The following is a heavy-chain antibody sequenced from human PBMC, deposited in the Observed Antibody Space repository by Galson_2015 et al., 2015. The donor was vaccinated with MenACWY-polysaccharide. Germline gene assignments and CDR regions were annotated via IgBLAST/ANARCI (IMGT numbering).Heavy chain of an antibody. Sequence: SLRLSCAASGFTFGSYAMGWVRQAPGKGLEWVSSIGGSGLTTFYAESVKGRFTISRDNAKNILSLQMNSLRADDTARYFCAKVTGIASARRPFDVWGQGTMVTVSS. D-gene: IGHD6-13*01. V-gene: IGHV3-23*01. CDR2: IGGSGLTT. CDR1: GFTFGSYA. J-gene: IGHJ3*01. CDR3: AKVTGIASARRPFDV.